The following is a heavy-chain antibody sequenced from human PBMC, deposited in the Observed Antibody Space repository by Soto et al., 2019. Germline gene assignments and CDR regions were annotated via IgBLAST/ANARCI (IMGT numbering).Heavy chain of an antibody. CDR3: VIFLDNDHSYGLVDX. Sequence: GGSLRLSCAASGFTVSSNYMSWVRQAPGKGLEWVSVIYSGGSTYYADSVKGRFTISRDNSKNTLYLQMNSLRAEDTAVYYCVIFLDNDHSYGLVDXWGQGTLVTVSS. CDR1: GFTVSSNY. D-gene: IGHD3-3*01. V-gene: IGHV3-66*01. J-gene: IGHJ4*02. CDR2: IYSGGST.